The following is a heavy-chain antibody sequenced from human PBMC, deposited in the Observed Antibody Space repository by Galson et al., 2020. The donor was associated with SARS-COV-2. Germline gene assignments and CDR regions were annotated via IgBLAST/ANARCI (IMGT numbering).Heavy chain of an antibody. Sequence: GGSLRLSCAASGFPFSSYAMHWVRQAPGKGLEWVAIIWYDGSRKYYTDSVKGRFTISRDNSKNTLYLQMNSLRAEDTAVYHCARDISVGKNEEFYGLDVWGQGTTVTVS. D-gene: IGHD1-20*01. V-gene: IGHV3-33*01. CDR3: ARDISVGKNEEFYGLDV. J-gene: IGHJ6*02. CDR1: GFPFSSYA. CDR2: IWYDGSRK.